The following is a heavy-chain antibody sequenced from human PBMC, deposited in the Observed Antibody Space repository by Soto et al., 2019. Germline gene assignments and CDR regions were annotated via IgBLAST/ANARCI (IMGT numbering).Heavy chain of an antibody. V-gene: IGHV1-69*13. CDR3: ARVGECEGYTKAYCYFYL. CDR1: GGTFSSYA. D-gene: IGHD5-12*01. Sequence: ASVKVSCKASGGTFSSYAISWVRQAPGQGLEWMGGIIPIFGTANYAQKFQGRVTITADESTSTAYMELSSLRSEDTAVYYCARVGECEGYTKAYCYFYLWGRGTLVIVSS. J-gene: IGHJ2*01. CDR2: IIPIFGTA.